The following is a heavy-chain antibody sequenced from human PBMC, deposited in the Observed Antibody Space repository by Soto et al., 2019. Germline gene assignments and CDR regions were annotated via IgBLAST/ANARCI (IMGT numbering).Heavy chain of an antibody. CDR3: AKDKAVAGSEGAFDI. Sequence: EVQLVESGGGLVQPGRSLRLSCAASGFTFDDYAMHWVRQAPGQGLEWVSGISWNSGSIGYADSVKGRFTISRDNAKNSLYLQMNSLRAEDTALYYCAKDKAVAGSEGAFDIWGQGTMVTVSS. D-gene: IGHD6-19*01. J-gene: IGHJ3*02. CDR1: GFTFDDYA. CDR2: ISWNSGSI. V-gene: IGHV3-9*01.